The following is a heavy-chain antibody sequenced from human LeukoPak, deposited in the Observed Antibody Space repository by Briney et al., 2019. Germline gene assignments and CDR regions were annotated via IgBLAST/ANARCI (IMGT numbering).Heavy chain of an antibody. D-gene: IGHD3-22*01. CDR1: GGSISSYY. CDR3: ARGPISGYPTLNY. Sequence: SETLSLTCTVSGGSISSYYWSWIRQPPGKGLEWIGYIYYSGSTNYNPSLKSRVTISVDTSKNQFSLKLSSVTAADTAVYYCARGPISGYPTLNYWGQGTLVTVSS. J-gene: IGHJ4*02. CDR2: IYYSGST. V-gene: IGHV4-59*08.